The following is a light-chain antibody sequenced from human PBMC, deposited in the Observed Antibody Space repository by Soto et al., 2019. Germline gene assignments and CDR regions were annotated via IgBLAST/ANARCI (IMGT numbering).Light chain of an antibody. J-gene: IGLJ2*01. V-gene: IGLV2-14*01. CDR2: EVS. CDR1: SSDVGGHNF. CDR3: SSYTSGSTVV. Sequence: QSALTQPASVSGSPGQSITISCTGTSSDVGGHNFVSWYQQHPGKAPKLMIYEVSNRPSGVSNRFSGSKSGNTASLTVSGLQAEDEADYYCSSYTSGSTVVFGGGTQLTVL.